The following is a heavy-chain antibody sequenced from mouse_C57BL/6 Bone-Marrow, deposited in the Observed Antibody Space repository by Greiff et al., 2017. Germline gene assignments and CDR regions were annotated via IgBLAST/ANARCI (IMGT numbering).Heavy chain of an antibody. D-gene: IGHD2-3*01. CDR2: IYPNSGGT. CDR1: GYTFTSYW. V-gene: IGHV1-72*01. Sequence: VQLQQPGAELVKPGASVQLSCKASGYTFTSYWMHWVKQRPGRGLEWLGRIYPNSGGTKYNEKFTSKATLTVDKPSSPAYMQLSSLTCEDSAVYYSARIYDGYYYYAKDYWGQGTSVTVSS. CDR3: ARIYDGYYYYAKDY. J-gene: IGHJ4*01.